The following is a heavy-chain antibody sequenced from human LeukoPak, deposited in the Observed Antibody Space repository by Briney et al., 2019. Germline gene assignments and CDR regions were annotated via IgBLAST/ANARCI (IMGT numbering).Heavy chain of an antibody. V-gene: IGHV4-34*01. CDR2: MNPSGST. J-gene: IGHJ6*03. Sequence: SETLSLTCAVYGGSFSGYYWTWIRRTPEKGLEWIGEMNPSGSTSYNPSLKSRVTISVDTSKNQFSLKLSSVTAADTAVYYCARGRQDVTMIVVVMTAVSYYLDVWGKGTTVTVS. D-gene: IGHD3-22*01. CDR1: GGSFSGYY. CDR3: ARGRQDVTMIVVVMTAVSYYLDV.